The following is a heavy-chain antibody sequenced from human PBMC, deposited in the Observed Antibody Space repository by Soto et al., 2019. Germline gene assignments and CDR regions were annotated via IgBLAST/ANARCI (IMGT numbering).Heavy chain of an antibody. D-gene: IGHD3-10*01. V-gene: IGHV5-10-1*01. J-gene: IGHJ4*02. CDR2: VDPNDSFA. CDR3: ARHQSGSGNSNFDF. Sequence: GESLKISCQAFEYSFRIYWISWVRQKPGAGLEWMGRVDPNDSFATYSPSFQGHVSISVDKSTNIVYLQWRSLRASDTATYYCARHQSGSGNSNFDFWGQGTPVTVSS. CDR1: EYSFRIYW.